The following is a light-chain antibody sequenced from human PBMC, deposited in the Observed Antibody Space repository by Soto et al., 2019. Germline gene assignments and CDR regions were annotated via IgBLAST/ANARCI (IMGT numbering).Light chain of an antibody. CDR2: DVS. CDR3: GSYTTSSNYV. J-gene: IGLJ1*01. CDR1: SSDVGAYNF. V-gene: IGLV2-14*03. Sequence: QSVLTQPASVSGSPGLSITISCTGTSSDVGAYNFVSWYQQHPDKAPKLMIFDVSNRPSGVSNRFPGSKSGNTASLTISGLQSEDEAEYYCGSYTTSSNYVFGTGTKVTVL.